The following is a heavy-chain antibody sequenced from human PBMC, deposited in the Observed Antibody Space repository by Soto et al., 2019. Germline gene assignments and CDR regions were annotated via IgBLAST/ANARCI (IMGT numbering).Heavy chain of an antibody. CDR1: SGSISSSNW. CDR2: IYHSGST. D-gene: IGHD2-2*01. J-gene: IGHJ4*02. CDR3: ARASYCSSTSCSFDY. V-gene: IGHV4-4*02. Sequence: SETLSLTCAVSSGSISSSNWWSWVRQPPGKGLEWIGEIYHSGSTNYNPSLKSRVTISVDKSKNQFSLKLSSVTAADTAVYYCARASYCSSTSCSFDYWGQGTLVTVSS.